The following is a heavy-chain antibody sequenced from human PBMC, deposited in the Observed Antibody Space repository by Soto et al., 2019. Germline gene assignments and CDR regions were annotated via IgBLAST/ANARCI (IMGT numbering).Heavy chain of an antibody. J-gene: IGHJ4*02. CDR3: ARGLWSFDY. CDR2: IWYDGGNK. CDR1: GFTFSSYG. V-gene: IGHV3-33*01. D-gene: IGHD5-18*01. Sequence: QVQLVESGGGVVQPGRSLRLSCAASGFTFSSYGMHWVRQAPGKGLEWVAVIWYDGGNKYYADSVKGRFTISRDNSKNTLDLPMNSLGAEDTAVYYCARGLWSFDYWGQGTLVSVSS.